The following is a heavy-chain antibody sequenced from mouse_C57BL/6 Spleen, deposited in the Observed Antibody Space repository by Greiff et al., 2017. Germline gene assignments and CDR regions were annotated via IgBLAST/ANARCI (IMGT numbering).Heavy chain of an antibody. CDR2: IDPADGDT. Sequence: VQLQQSGAELVRPGASVKLSCTASGFNIKDYYMHWVKQRPEQGLEWIGRIDPADGDTEYAPKFQGKATMTADTSSNTAYLQLSSLTSEDTAVYYCTKRTYDSNYGGAWGQGTTLTVSS. V-gene: IGHV14-1*01. D-gene: IGHD2-5*01. J-gene: IGHJ2*01. CDR1: GFNIKDYY. CDR3: TKRTYDSNYGGA.